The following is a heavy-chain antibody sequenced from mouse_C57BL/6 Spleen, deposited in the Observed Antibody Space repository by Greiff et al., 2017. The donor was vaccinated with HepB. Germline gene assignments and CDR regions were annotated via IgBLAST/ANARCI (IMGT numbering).Heavy chain of an antibody. V-gene: IGHV1-47*01. CDR2: FHPYNDDT. CDR3: ATHYYGSSYVDWFAY. Sequence: QVQLQQSWAELVKPGASVKMSCKASGYTFTTYPIEWMKQNHGKSLEWIGNFHPYNDDTKYNEKFKGKATLTVEKSSSTVYLELSRLTSDDSAVYYCATHYYGSSYVDWFAYWGQGTLVTVSA. D-gene: IGHD1-1*01. J-gene: IGHJ3*01. CDR1: GYTFTTYP.